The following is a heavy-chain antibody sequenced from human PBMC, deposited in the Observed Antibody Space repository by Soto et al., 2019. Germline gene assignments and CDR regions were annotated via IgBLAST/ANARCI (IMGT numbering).Heavy chain of an antibody. J-gene: IGHJ6*03. V-gene: IGHV3-53*04. CDR1: GFTVSSNY. Sequence: LRLSCAASGFTVSSNYMSWVRQAPGKGLEWVSVIYSGGSTYYADSVKGRFTISRHNSKNTLYLQMNSLRAEDTAVYYCARVELELRLYYYYYMDVWGKGTTVTVSS. CDR3: ARVELELRLYYYYYMDV. D-gene: IGHD1-7*01. CDR2: IYSGGST.